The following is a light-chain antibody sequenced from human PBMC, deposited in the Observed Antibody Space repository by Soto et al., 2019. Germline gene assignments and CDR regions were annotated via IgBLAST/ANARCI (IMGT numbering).Light chain of an antibody. CDR3: QQYNSYSWT. CDR1: QSISSW. V-gene: IGKV1-5*01. J-gene: IGKJ1*01. Sequence: DIHMTQSPSTLSASVGDRVTITCRASQSISSWLAWYQQKPVKAPKLLIYDASSLESGVPSRFSGRGSGTEFTLTISSLQPDDFATYYCQQYNSYSWTFGQGTKVEIK. CDR2: DAS.